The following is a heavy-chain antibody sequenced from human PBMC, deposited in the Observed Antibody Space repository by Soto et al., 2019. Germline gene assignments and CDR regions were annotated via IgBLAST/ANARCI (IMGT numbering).Heavy chain of an antibody. V-gene: IGHV4-59*01. CDR3: ARDLREERSPSRAGRGGMEV. CDR2: IYYSGST. CDR1: RGSLSSYY. D-gene: IGHD6-6*01. J-gene: IGHJ6*02. Sequence: PSETLCLTCTVSRGSLSSYYWSWIRQPPGKGLEWIGYIYYSGSTNYNPSLKSRVTISGDTSKNQFSLKLSSVTAPDTAVHYCARDLREERSPSRAGRGGMEVWGQGTTVTV.